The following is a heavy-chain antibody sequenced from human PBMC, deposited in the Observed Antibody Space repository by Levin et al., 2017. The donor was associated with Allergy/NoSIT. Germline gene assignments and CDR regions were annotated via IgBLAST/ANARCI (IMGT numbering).Heavy chain of an antibody. J-gene: IGHJ6*02. V-gene: IGHV3-21*01. Sequence: ETLSLTCAASGILFSSYDMNWVRQAPGKGLEWVSSISASGNYIYYADSVKGRFTISRDNAKNSLFLQMNSLRAEDTAVYYCASWAMYHYDRSAFDYFYYAMDVWGQGTTVTVSS. CDR3: ASWAMYHYDRSAFDYFYYAMDV. CDR1: GILFSSYD. CDR2: ISASGNYI. D-gene: IGHD3-22*01.